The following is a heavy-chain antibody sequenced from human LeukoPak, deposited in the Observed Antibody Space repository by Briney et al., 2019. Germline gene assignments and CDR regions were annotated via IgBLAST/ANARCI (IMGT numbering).Heavy chain of an antibody. D-gene: IGHD2-2*01. J-gene: IGHJ5*02. CDR2: IFSGDNT. CDR1: GFTVSSKY. Sequence: GGSLRLSCAASGFTVSSKYMSWVRQAPGKGLEWVSVIFSGDNTYYADSVKGRFTISRDNSKNTLYLQMNSLRAEDTAVYYCARDFGRGYCSSTSCYGWFDPWGQGTLVTVSS. V-gene: IGHV3-66*02. CDR3: ARDFGRGYCSSTSCYGWFDP.